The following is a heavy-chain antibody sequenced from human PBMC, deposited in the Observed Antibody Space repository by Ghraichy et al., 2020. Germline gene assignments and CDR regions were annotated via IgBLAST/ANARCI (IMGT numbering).Heavy chain of an antibody. D-gene: IGHD3-10*01. CDR1: GGSFSGYY. CDR3: ARGGSLRITMVQGVTAEYFQH. V-gene: IGHV4-34*01. Sequence: SQTLSLTCAVYGGSFSGYYWSWIRQPPGKGLEWIGEINHSGSTNYNPSLKSRVTISVDTSKNQFSLKLSSVTAADTAVYYCARGGSLRITMVQGVTAEYFQHWGQGTLVTVSS. CDR2: INHSGST. J-gene: IGHJ1*01.